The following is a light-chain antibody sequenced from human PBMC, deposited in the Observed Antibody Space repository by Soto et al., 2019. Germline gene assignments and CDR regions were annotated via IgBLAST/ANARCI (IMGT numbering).Light chain of an antibody. J-gene: IGLJ1*01. CDR1: SSNIGSNT. Sequence: QSVLTQPPSVSGTPGQRVTISCSGSSSNIGSNTVNWYQQLPGTAPKLLIYTNDQRPSGVPDRFSGSRSGTSASLVISGLQFEDEADYHCSSWDDNLDAVVFGAGTKVTVL. V-gene: IGLV1-44*01. CDR3: SSWDDNLDAVV. CDR2: TND.